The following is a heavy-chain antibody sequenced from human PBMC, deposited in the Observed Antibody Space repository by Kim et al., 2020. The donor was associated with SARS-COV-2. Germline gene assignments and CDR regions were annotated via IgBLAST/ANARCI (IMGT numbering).Heavy chain of an antibody. V-gene: IGHV4-59*01. CDR1: GGSISSYY. D-gene: IGHD2-2*01. Sequence: SETLSLTCTVSGGSISSYYWSWIRQPPGKGLEWIGYIYYSGSTNYNPSLKSRVTISVDTSKNQFSLKLSSVTAADTAVYYCARNNPPQGYCSSTSCYGYYYYYMDVWGKGTTVTVSS. J-gene: IGHJ6*03. CDR3: ARNNPPQGYCSSTSCYGYYYYYMDV. CDR2: IYYSGST.